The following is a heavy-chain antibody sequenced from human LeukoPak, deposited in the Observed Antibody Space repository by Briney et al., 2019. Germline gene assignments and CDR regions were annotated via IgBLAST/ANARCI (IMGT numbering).Heavy chain of an antibody. D-gene: IGHD6-19*01. CDR1: GGSFSGYY. CDR2: INHSGST. Sequence: SETLSLTCAVYGGSFSGYYWSWIRQPPGKGLEWIGEINHSGSTNYNPSLKSRVTISVDTSKNQFSLKLSSVTAADTAVYYCARIGIYSSGWYLFGWPAGFDYWGQGTLVTVSS. CDR3: ARIGIYSSGWYLFGWPAGFDY. J-gene: IGHJ4*02. V-gene: IGHV4-34*01.